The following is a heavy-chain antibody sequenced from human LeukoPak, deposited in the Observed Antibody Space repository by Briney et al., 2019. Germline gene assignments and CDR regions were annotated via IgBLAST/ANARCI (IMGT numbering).Heavy chain of an antibody. J-gene: IGHJ4*02. CDR1: GFTFSNAW. CDR2: IKSKTDGGTT. V-gene: IGHV3-15*07. CDR3: ARDRTRDGYNQGRVFDY. Sequence: PGGSLRLSCAASGFTFSNAWMNWVRQAPGKGLEWVGRIKSKTDGGTTDYAAPVKGRFTISRDDSKNTLYLQMNSLRAEDTAVYYCARDRTRDGYNQGRVFDYWGQGTLVTVSS. D-gene: IGHD5-24*01.